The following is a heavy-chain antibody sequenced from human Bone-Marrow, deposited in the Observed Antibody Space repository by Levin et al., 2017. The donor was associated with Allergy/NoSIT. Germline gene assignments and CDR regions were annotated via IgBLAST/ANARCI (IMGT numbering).Heavy chain of an antibody. Sequence: SETLSLTCTVSGASIRSGGYYWSWIRQHPGKGLEWIGFIYYSGGTRYNPSLLSRVSVSLDTSKNQFFLKLTSVTAADTAVYYCAGSLNRGVIPSLNFDYWGQGTLVTVSS. CDR1: GASIRSGGYY. J-gene: IGHJ4*02. CDR3: AGSLNRGVIPSLNFDY. D-gene: IGHD3-10*01. V-gene: IGHV4-31*03. CDR2: IYYSGGT.